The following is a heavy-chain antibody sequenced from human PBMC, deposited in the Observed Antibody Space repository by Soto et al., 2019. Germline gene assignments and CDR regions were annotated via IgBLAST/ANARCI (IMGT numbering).Heavy chain of an antibody. J-gene: IGHJ4*02. V-gene: IGHV3-23*01. D-gene: IGHD3-10*01. Sequence: EVQLLESGGGLVQPGGSLRLSCAASGFTFSSYAMSWVRQAPGKGLEWVSAISGSGGGTYYADSVKGRFTISRDNSKNTLYLQMNSLRAEDTAVYYCAKDGMVRGVIKGSLDYWGQGTLVTVSS. CDR1: GFTFSSYA. CDR3: AKDGMVRGVIKGSLDY. CDR2: ISGSGGGT.